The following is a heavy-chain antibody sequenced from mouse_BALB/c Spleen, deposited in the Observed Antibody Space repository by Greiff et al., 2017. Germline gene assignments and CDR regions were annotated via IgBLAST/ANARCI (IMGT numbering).Heavy chain of an antibody. CDR1: GYSITSDYA. D-gene: IGHD3-1*01. J-gene: IGHJ1*01. CDR3: ARKGGLRRYFDV. V-gene: IGHV3-2*02. CDR2: ISYSGST. Sequence: VQLKESGPGLVKPSQSLSLTCTVTGYSITSDYAWNWIRQFPGNKLEWMGYISYSGSTSYNPSLKSRISITRDTSKNQFFLQLNSVTTEDTATYYRARKGGLRRYFDVWGAGTTVTVSS.